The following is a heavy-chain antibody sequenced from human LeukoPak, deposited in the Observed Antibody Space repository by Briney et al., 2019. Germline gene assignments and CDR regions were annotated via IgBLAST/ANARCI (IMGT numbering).Heavy chain of an antibody. D-gene: IGHD6-19*01. V-gene: IGHV4-4*07. J-gene: IGHJ4*02. CDR1: GGSISSYY. CDR2: IYTSGST. CDR3: ARGSGWYSGGYYFDY. Sequence: SETLSLTCTVSGGSISSYYWSWIRQPAGKGLEWIGRIYTSGSTNYNPSLKSRVTMSVDTSKNQSSLKLSSVTAADTAVYYCARGSGWYSGGYYFDYWGLGTLVTVSS.